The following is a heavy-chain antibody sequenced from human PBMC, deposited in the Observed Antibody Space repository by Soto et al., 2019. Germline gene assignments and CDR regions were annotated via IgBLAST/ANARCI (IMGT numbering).Heavy chain of an antibody. J-gene: IGHJ4*02. Sequence: PRLSCAGSGFTFRWFGMNWVRQAPGKGLEWVARISNDGSNEYYVDSVKGRFTISRDNSKNTLYLQMDSLRAEDTAVYYCAKGEVRGIIPSYFDYWGLGTLVTVSS. V-gene: IGHV3-30*18. CDR2: ISNDGSNE. CDR3: AKGEVRGIIPSYFDY. CDR1: GFTFRWFG. D-gene: IGHD3-10*01.